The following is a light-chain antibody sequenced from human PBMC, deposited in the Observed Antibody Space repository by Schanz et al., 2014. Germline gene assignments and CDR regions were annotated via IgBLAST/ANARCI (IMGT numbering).Light chain of an antibody. V-gene: IGLV2-14*01. CDR1: GSDVGGYNY. CDR2: DVS. CDR3: VSYTSSSTWV. Sequence: QSALTQPASVSGSPGQSITISCTGTGSDVGGYNYVSWYQQHPGKAPKLMIYDVSNRPSGVSDRFSGSKSGNTASLTISGLQAEDEADYYCVSYTSSSTWVFGGGTKVTVL. J-gene: IGLJ3*02.